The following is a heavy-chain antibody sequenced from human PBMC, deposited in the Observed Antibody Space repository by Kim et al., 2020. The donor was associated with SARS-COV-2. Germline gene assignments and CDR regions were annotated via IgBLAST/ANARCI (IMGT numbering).Heavy chain of an antibody. CDR3: ARHGEANWGSSNYGMDV. J-gene: IGHJ6*02. V-gene: IGHV5-51*01. CDR1: GYSFTSYW. Sequence: GESLKISCKGSGYSFTSYWIGWVRQMPGKGLEWMGIIYPGDSDTRYSPSFQGQVTISADKSISTAYLQWSSLKASDTAMYYCARHGEANWGSSNYGMDVWGQGTTVTVSS. D-gene: IGHD7-27*01. CDR2: IYPGDSDT.